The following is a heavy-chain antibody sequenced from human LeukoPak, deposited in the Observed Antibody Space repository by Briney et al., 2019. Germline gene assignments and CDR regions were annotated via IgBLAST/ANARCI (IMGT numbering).Heavy chain of an antibody. CDR3: ARGLNVFDI. CDR1: GFTFSSYS. Sequence: GGSLRLSCAASGFTFSSYSMNWLGQAPGKGLEWVSSISSGSSYIYYAASVKGRFTISRDNAKNSLYLQVNSLRAEDTAVYYCARGLNVFDIWGQGSMVTVSS. CDR2: ISSGSSYI. J-gene: IGHJ3*02. V-gene: IGHV3-21*01.